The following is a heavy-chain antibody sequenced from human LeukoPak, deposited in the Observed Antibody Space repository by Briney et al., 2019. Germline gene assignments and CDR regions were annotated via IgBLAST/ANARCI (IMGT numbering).Heavy chain of an antibody. J-gene: IGHJ5*02. CDR1: GYTFTSYD. V-gene: IGHV1-8*01. Sequence: GASVKVSCKASGYTFTSYDINWVRQATGQGLEWMGWMNPNSGNTGYAQKFQGRVTMTRNTSISTACMELSSLRSEDTAVYYCARGGYCSSTSCYAPEDNWFDPWGQGTLVTVSS. CDR3: ARGGYCSSTSCYAPEDNWFDP. D-gene: IGHD2-2*01. CDR2: MNPNSGNT.